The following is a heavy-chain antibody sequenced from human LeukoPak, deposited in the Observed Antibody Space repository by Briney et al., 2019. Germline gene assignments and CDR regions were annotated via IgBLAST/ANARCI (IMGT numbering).Heavy chain of an antibody. V-gene: IGHV4-31*03. CDR3: ARGSYVGPTSGYFDY. J-gene: IGHJ4*02. Sequence: SETLSLTCTVSGGSISSGGYYWSWIRQHPGKGLECIGYIYYSGSTYYNPSLKSRVTISVDTSKNQFSLKLSSVTAADTAVYYCARGSYVGPTSGYFDYWGQGTLVTVSS. CDR2: IYYSGST. CDR1: GGSISSGGYY. D-gene: IGHD1-26*01.